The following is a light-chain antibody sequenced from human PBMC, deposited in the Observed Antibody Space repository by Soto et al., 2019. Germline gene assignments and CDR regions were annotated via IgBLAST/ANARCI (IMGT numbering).Light chain of an antibody. Sequence: QSALTQPASVSGSPGQSITISCTGTSSDVGGYNYVSWYQQHPGKAPKLMIYDVSNRPSGVSNRFSGSKSGNTASLTISGLQADDEADYYCSSYRSSSKRVFGTGTKLTVL. CDR2: DVS. V-gene: IGLV2-14*03. CDR1: SSDVGGYNY. J-gene: IGLJ1*01. CDR3: SSYRSSSKRV.